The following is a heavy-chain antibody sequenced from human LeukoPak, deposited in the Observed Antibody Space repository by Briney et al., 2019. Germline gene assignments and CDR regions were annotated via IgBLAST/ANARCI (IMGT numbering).Heavy chain of an antibody. CDR1: GFTFSTSW. CDR2: IRRDGGQV. Sequence: GGSLRLSCTTSGFTFSTSWLSWVRQAPGKGLEWVANIRRDGGQVHYVDSVKGRFTISRDNTNNALYLQMNSLRTEDTAIYYCARDSSGWVSGARFCWGQGTMVTVSS. D-gene: IGHD6-19*01. J-gene: IGHJ3*01. CDR3: ARDSSGWVSGARFC. V-gene: IGHV3-7*04.